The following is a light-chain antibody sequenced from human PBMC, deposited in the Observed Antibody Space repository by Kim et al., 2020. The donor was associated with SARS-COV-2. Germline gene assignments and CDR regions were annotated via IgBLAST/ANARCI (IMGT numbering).Light chain of an antibody. CDR3: CSYAGRKTGV. CDR1: SSDVGGYKY. V-gene: IGLV2-11*01. Sequence: QSALTQPRSVSGSPGQSVAISCTGTSSDVGGYKYVSWYQQHPGNAPKLIIYDVSERPAGVPDRFSGSKADNTASLTISGLQAEDEADYYCCSYAGRKTGVFGGGTQLTVL. CDR2: DVS. J-gene: IGLJ3*02.